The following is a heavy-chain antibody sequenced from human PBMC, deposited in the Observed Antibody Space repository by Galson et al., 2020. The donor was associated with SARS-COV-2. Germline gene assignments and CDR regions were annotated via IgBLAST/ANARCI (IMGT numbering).Heavy chain of an antibody. D-gene: IGHD4-17*01. CDR1: GPSLSSGSYS. J-gene: IGHJ3*02. V-gene: IGHV4-30-2*01. CDR3: ARLHYGEYAPEAFDI. Sequence: SETLSLTCAVSGPSLSSGSYSWTWLRQPPGKGLAWIRYISHSGGTYYNPSLKSRVPISGDRSKNQFYLRLSSVTAADTAVYYCARLHYGEYAPEAFDIWGPGTRVTVAS. CDR2: ISHSGGT.